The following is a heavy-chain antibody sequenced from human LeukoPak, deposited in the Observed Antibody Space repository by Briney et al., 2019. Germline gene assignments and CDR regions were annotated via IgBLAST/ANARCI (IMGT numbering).Heavy chain of an antibody. CDR2: IEQDGSEK. CDR3: AREISAAGGGSNF. Sequence: GGSLRLSCAASGFILRDFWMAWVRQAPGKGLEWVANIEQDGSEKYYLDSVKGRFTISRDNAKNSLYLQMNSLRAEDTALYYCAREISAAGGGSNFWGQGTLVTVSS. CDR1: GFILRDFW. J-gene: IGHJ4*02. V-gene: IGHV3-7*01. D-gene: IGHD6-25*01.